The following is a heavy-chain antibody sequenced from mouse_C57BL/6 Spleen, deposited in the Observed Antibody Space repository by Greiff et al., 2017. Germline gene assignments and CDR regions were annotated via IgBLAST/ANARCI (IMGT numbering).Heavy chain of an antibody. CDR3: ARSLGTGRGFAY. J-gene: IGHJ3*01. D-gene: IGHD4-1*01. CDR2: IRNKANGYTT. Sequence: EVKLVESGGGLVQPGGSLSLSCAASGFTFTDYYMSWVRQPPGKALEWLGFIRNKANGYTTEYSASVKGRFTISRDNSQSILYLQMNALRAEDSATYYCARSLGTGRGFAYCGQGTLVTVSA. V-gene: IGHV7-3*01. CDR1: GFTFTDYY.